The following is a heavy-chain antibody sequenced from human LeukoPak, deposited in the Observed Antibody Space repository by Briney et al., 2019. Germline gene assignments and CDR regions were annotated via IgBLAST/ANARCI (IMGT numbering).Heavy chain of an antibody. V-gene: IGHV3-21*01. CDR3: AREESGNSPLAIHY. D-gene: IGHD2-21*01. Sequence: SGGSLRLSCAASGFTLSSYSMNWVRQAPGKGPEWVSSITSSGSDTYYADSVKGRFTISRDNAKESLFLQMSSLRVEDTAVYYCAREESGNSPLAIHYWGQGTLVTVSS. J-gene: IGHJ4*02. CDR1: GFTLSSYS. CDR2: ITSSGSDT.